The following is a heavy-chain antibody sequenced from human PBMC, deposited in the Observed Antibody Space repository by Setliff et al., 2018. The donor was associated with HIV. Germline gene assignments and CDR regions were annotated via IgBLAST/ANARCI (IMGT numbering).Heavy chain of an antibody. CDR1: GGSISSGSYY. CDR3: ATYADRESNRFDP. CDR2: IYTSGST. V-gene: IGHV4-61*02. J-gene: IGHJ5*02. Sequence: PSETLSLTCTVSGGSISSGSYYWSWIRQPAGKGLEWIGRIYTSGSTNYNPSLKSRVTISVDTSKNQFSLKLSSVTAADTAVYYCATYADRESNRFDPWGQGILVTVSS. D-gene: IGHD3-10*01.